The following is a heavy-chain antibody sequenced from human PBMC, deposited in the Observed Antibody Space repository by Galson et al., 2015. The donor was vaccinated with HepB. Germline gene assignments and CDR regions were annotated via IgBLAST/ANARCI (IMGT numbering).Heavy chain of an antibody. CDR1: GYTFTRYY. CDR3: AREIGDSSGFVPPFDP. J-gene: IGHJ5*02. CDR2: INPSGGST. V-gene: IGHV1-46*01. Sequence: SCKASGYTFTRYYMHWVRQAPGQGLEWMGIINPSGGSTSYAQKFQGRVTMTRDTSTSTVYMELSSLRSEDTAVYYCAREIGDSSGFVPPFDPWGQGTLVTVSS. D-gene: IGHD3-22*01.